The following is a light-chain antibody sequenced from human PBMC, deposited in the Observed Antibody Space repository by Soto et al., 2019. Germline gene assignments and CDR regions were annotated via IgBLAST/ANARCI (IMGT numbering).Light chain of an antibody. J-gene: IGKJ3*01. CDR3: QQYGSSPFT. V-gene: IGKV3-20*01. CDR2: GAS. CDR1: QSVSSSY. Sequence: EIVLSQSPGTLSLSPGERATLSCRASQSVSSSYFAWYQQKPGQAPRLLIYGASSRATGIPDRFSGSGSGTDFTLTISRLEPADFALYYCQQYGSSPFTFGPGTKVDIK.